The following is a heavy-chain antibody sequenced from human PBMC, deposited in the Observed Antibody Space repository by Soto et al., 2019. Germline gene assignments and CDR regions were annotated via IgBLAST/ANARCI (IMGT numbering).Heavy chain of an antibody. D-gene: IGHD1-26*01. CDR2: INAGNGNT. J-gene: IGHJ4*02. Sequence: ASVKVSCKASGYTFTSYAMHWVRQAPGQRLEWMGWINAGNGNTKYSQKFQGRVTITRDTSASTAYMELSSLRSEDTAVYYCARRGQYSLGEWDYWGQGXLVTVYS. CDR3: ARRGQYSLGEWDY. CDR1: GYTFTSYA. V-gene: IGHV1-3*01.